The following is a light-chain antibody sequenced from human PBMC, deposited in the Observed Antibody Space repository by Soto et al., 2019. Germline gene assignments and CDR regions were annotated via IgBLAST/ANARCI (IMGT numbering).Light chain of an antibody. CDR3: QQHGTSPIT. V-gene: IGKV3-20*01. CDR1: QSLANSF. CDR2: DTS. Sequence: EFVLPQSPGTLSLSPGERATLSCRASQSLANSFIAWYQQKPGQAPRLLIYDTSSRASGIPDRFSGSGSGTDFTLTISRLEPEDFAVYYCQQHGTSPITFGQGTRLEI. J-gene: IGKJ5*01.